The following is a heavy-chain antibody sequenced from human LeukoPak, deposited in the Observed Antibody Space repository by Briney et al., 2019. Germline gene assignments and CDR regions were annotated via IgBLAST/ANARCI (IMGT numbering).Heavy chain of an antibody. CDR3: ARDGESGAWRYFDY. V-gene: IGHV4-61*10. CDR1: GGSISSGSYY. Sequence: PSETLSLTCTVSGGSISSGSYYWSWIRQPAGKGLEWIGYIYYSGSTNYNPSLKSRVTISVDASKNQFSLKLSSVTAADTAVYYCARDGESGAWRYFDYWGQGTLVTFSS. CDR2: IYYSGST. J-gene: IGHJ4*02. D-gene: IGHD2-21*01.